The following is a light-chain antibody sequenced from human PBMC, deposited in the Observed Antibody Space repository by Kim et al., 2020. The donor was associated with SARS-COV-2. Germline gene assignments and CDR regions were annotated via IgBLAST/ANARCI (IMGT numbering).Light chain of an antibody. CDR1: SSNIGNNF. CDR3: GSWDSSLSAAV. CDR2: DNN. V-gene: IGLV1-51*01. J-gene: IGLJ1*01. Sequence: GQKVTSSCSGSSSNIGNNFVSWYQQLPGTAPKLLIYDNNKRPSGIPDRFSGSKSGTSATLAITGLQTGDEADYYCGSWDSSLSAAVFGTGTQLTVL.